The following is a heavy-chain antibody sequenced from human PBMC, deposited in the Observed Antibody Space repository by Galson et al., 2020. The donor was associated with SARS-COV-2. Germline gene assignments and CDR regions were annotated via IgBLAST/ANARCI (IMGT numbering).Heavy chain of an antibody. Sequence: ASVKVSCKASGYTFTGYYMHWVRQAPGQGLEWMGRINPNSGNTDYAQQFQDRVTMTRDTSISTAYMELRSLRSADAALYYCARERGSTRYIDYWGQGTLVTVSS. D-gene: IGHD3-9*01. V-gene: IGHV1-2*06. J-gene: IGHJ4*02. CDR2: INPNSGNT. CDR1: GYTFTGYY. CDR3: ARERGSTRYIDY.